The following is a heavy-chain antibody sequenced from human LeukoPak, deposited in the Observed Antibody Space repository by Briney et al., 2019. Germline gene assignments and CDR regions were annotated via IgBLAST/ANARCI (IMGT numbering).Heavy chain of an antibody. CDR3: ATGASKVTTDFANY. V-gene: IGHV5-10-1*01. CDR1: GCIFSNYW. D-gene: IGHD4-17*01. J-gene: IGHJ4*02. CDR2: IDPSDSYT. Sequence: GGALAISCQGSGCIFSNYWISWVRQVPGKGMEWMGRIDPSDSYTEYSPSFEGHVTISGDKSISTAFLQWNSLKASDSAMYYCATGASKVTTDFANYWGQGTQVAVSS.